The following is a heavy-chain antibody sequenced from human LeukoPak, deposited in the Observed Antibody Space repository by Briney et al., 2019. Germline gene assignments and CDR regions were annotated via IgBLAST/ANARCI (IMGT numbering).Heavy chain of an antibody. Sequence: PGGSLRLSCAASGFTFDDYAMHWVRQAPGKGLEWVSGISWNSGSIGYADSVKGRFTISRDNAKNSLYLQMSSLRAEDTAVYYCAKIRALEWLLGGFDYWGQGTLVTVSS. D-gene: IGHD3-3*01. J-gene: IGHJ4*02. V-gene: IGHV3-9*01. CDR1: GFTFDDYA. CDR2: ISWNSGSI. CDR3: AKIRALEWLLGGFDY.